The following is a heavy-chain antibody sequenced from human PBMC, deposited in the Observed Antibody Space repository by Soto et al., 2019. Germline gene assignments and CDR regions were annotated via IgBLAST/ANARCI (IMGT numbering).Heavy chain of an antibody. CDR1: GFTFSSYG. CDR3: AKEYYDILTGLDY. V-gene: IGHV3-30*18. D-gene: IGHD3-9*01. Sequence: GGSLRLSCAASGFTFSSYGMHWVRQAPGKGLEWVAVISYDGSNKYYADSVKGRFTISRDNSKNTLYLQMNSLRAEDTAVYYCAKEYYDILTGLDYWGQGTLVTVSS. J-gene: IGHJ4*02. CDR2: ISYDGSNK.